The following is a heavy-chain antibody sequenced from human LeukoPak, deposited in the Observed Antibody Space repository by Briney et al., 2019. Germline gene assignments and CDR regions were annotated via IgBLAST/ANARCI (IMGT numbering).Heavy chain of an antibody. J-gene: IGHJ4*02. CDR2: IKSKTGSGTT. CDR3: TTANIVVVVAALREVREY. Sequence: GGSLRLSCAASGFTFSNAWMSWVRQAPGKGLEWVGRIKSKTGSGTTDYAAPVRGRITISRNDSKKSLYLQMNSLKTEDPAVYYCTTANIVVVVAALREVREYWGQGTLVTVSS. V-gene: IGHV3-15*01. D-gene: IGHD2-15*01. CDR1: GFTFSNAW.